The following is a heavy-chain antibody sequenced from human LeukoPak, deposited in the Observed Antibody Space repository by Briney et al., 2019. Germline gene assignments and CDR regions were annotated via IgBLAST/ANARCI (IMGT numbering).Heavy chain of an antibody. D-gene: IGHD3-22*01. J-gene: IGHJ4*02. V-gene: IGHV4-34*01. CDR2: INHSGST. CDR1: GGSFSGYY. CDR3: ARSTRTYYYDSSGPDFGY. Sequence: SETLSLTCAVYGGSFSGYYWSWIRQPPGKGLEWIGEINHSGSTNYNPSLKSRVTISVDTSKNQFSLKLSSVTAADTAVYYCARSTRTYYYDSSGPDFGYWGQGTLVTVSS.